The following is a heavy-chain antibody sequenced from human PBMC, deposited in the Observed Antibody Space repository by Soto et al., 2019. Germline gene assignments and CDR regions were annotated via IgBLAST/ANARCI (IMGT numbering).Heavy chain of an antibody. D-gene: IGHD3-10*01. CDR1: GFSLSASGVG. Sequence: QITLRESGPALVKPTQTLMLTCSFSGFSLSASGVGVGWTRQPPGKAPEWLALIYWDDDKRYSPSLQNRLTITKDTSKNQVVLTMANIDPVDTATYYCVHSRGGHGSPFDYWGQGTLVTVSS. V-gene: IGHV2-5*02. J-gene: IGHJ4*02. CDR3: VHSRGGHGSPFDY. CDR2: IYWDDDK.